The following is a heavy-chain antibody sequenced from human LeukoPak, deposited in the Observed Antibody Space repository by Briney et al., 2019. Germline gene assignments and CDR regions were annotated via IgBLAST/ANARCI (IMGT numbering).Heavy chain of an antibody. CDR1: GYSFTSYW. J-gene: IGHJ4*02. CDR3: TRPNYYDSSGEDY. Sequence: GDSLKISCKASGYSFTSYWIGWVRQMPGKGLEWMGVIYPGASDTRYSPSFQGQVTMSADKSITTAYLQWGSLKASDTAMYYCTRPNYYDSSGEDYWGQGTLVTVSS. V-gene: IGHV5-51*01. CDR2: IYPGASDT. D-gene: IGHD3-22*01.